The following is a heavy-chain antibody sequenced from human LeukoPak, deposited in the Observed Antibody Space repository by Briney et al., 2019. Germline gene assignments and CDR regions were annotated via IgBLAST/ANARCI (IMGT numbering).Heavy chain of an antibody. D-gene: IGHD3-3*01. Sequence: ASVKVSCNASGYTFTGYYMHWVRQAPGQGLEWMGWINPNSGGTNYAQKFQGRVTMTRDTSISTAYMELSRLRSDDTAVYYCASDFWSGLHNWFDPWGQGTLVTVSS. CDR1: GYTFTGYY. CDR2: INPNSGGT. CDR3: ASDFWSGLHNWFDP. J-gene: IGHJ5*02. V-gene: IGHV1-2*02.